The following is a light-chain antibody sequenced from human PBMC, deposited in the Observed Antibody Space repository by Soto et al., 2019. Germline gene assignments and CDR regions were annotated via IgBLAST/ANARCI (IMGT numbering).Light chain of an antibody. V-gene: IGKV3-20*01. CDR3: QQYGISPWT. CDR1: QSVSSSY. CDR2: DAS. J-gene: IGKJ1*01. Sequence: EIVLTQSPGTLSLSPGERATLSCRASQSVSSSYLAWYQQKPGQAPRLLIYDASSRATGIPDRFSGSGSGTDFTLTISRLEPEDLAVYYCQQYGISPWTFGQGTKVEIK.